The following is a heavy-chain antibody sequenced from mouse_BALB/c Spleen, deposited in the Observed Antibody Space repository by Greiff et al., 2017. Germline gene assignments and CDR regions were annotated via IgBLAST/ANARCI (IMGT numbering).Heavy chain of an antibody. CDR2: IRNKANGYTT. CDR3: ARCYRYAYFDY. J-gene: IGHJ2*01. CDR1: GFTFTDYY. D-gene: IGHD2-14*01. Sequence: EVQLMESGGGLVQPGGSLRLSCATSGFTFTDYYMSWVRQPPGKALEWLGFIRNKANGYTTEYSASVKGRFTISRDTSQSILYLQMNTLRAEDSATYYCARCYRYAYFDYWGQGTTLTVSS. V-gene: IGHV7-3*02.